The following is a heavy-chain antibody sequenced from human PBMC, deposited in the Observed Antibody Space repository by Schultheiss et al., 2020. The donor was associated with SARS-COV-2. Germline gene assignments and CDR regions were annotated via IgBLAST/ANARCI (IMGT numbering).Heavy chain of an antibody. V-gene: IGHV1-2*04. Sequence: ASVKVSCKASGYTFTGYYMHWVRQAPGQGLEWMGWINPNSGGGTNYSQKFQGWVTMTRDTSISTAYMELSRLRSDDTAVYYCARGSGRLDYYGMDVLGQGTTVTVSS. CDR1: GYTFTGYY. D-gene: IGHD3-9*01. J-gene: IGHJ6*02. CDR3: ARGSGRLDYYGMDV. CDR2: INPNSGGGT.